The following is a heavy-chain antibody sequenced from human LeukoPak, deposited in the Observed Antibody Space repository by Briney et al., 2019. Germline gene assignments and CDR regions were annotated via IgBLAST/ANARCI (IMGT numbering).Heavy chain of an antibody. CDR2: ISYDGSNK. J-gene: IGHJ3*02. D-gene: IGHD2-2*01. CDR3: AKLVPAAVSVKLLDI. Sequence: GGSLRLSCAASGFTFSSYAMHWVRQAPGKGLEWVAVISYDGSNKYYADSVKGRFTISRDNSKNTLYLQMNSLRAEDTAVYYCAKLVPAAVSVKLLDIWGQGTMVTVSS. V-gene: IGHV3-30-3*02. CDR1: GFTFSSYA.